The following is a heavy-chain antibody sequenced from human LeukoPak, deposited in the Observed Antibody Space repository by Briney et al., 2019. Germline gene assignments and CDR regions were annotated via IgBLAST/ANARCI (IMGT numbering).Heavy chain of an antibody. Sequence: GSLRLSCAASGFTFSSYSMNWVRQAPGKGLEWVSSISSSSSYIYYADSVKGRFTISRDNAKNSLYLQMNSLRAEDTAVYYCARRVTMVRGVTLYYYYYYMDVRGKGTTVTISS. V-gene: IGHV3-21*01. D-gene: IGHD3-10*01. CDR3: ARRVTMVRGVTLYYYYYYMDV. CDR2: ISSSSSYI. J-gene: IGHJ6*03. CDR1: GFTFSSYS.